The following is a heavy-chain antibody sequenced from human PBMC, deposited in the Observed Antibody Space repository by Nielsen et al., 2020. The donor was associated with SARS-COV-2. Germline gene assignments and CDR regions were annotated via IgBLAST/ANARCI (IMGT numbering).Heavy chain of an antibody. V-gene: IGHV3-30*02. D-gene: IGHD6-13*01. J-gene: IGHJ6*02. CDR1: GFIFSSFA. Sequence: GESLKISCAASGFIFSSFAMHWVRQAPGKGLEWVAFIRYDGSNKYYADSVKGRFTISRDNSKNTLYLQMNSLRAEDTAVYYCAKVLPTRWYVVGGMDVWGQGTTVTVSS. CDR3: AKVLPTRWYVVGGMDV. CDR2: IRYDGSNK.